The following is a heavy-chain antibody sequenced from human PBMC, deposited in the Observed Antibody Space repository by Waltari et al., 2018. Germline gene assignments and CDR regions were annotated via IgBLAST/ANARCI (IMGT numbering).Heavy chain of an antibody. CDR3: ARDQSSSPVWWFDP. CDR2: ISPHGDVT. V-gene: IGHV1-46*01. Sequence: QVQLVQSGAEVKKPGASVKVSCKASGFIFTNHYMHWVRRAPGQGLEWMGVISPHGDVTIYAQKFQGRLTMTRDTSTSTLYMDLNSLTSDDTAVYYCARDQSSSPVWWFDPWGQGTLVTVSS. D-gene: IGHD3-16*01. J-gene: IGHJ5*02. CDR1: GFIFTNHY.